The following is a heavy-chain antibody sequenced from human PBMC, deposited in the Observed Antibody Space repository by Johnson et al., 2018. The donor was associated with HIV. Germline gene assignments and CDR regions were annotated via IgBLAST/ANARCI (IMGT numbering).Heavy chain of an antibody. J-gene: IGHJ3*02. Sequence: VQLMESGGGLVQPGGSLRLACAASGFSVSSNYMSWVRQAPGKGLEWVSVIYRGGSTYYADSVKGRFTISRDNSKNTLYLQMNSLRAEDTAVYYCARGIAVAGTWDDAFDIWGQGTMVTVSS. CDR2: IYRGGST. V-gene: IGHV3-66*01. CDR3: ARGIAVAGTWDDAFDI. D-gene: IGHD6-19*01. CDR1: GFSVSSNY.